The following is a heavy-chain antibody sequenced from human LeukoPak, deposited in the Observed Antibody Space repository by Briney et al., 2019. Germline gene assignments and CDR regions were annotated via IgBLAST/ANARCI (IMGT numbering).Heavy chain of an antibody. CDR3: ARHGGTRITLVEVYYFDY. J-gene: IGHJ4*02. V-gene: IGHV4-39*01. Sequence: PSETLSLTCTVSGGSISSYYWGWIRQPPEKGLEWIGSIYYTGGTNYSLSLKSRVTMFVDTSKNQFSLKLSSVTAADTAVYYCARHGGTRITLVEVYYFDYWGQGNLVTVSS. CDR2: IYYTGGT. CDR1: GGSISSYY. D-gene: IGHD4-11*01.